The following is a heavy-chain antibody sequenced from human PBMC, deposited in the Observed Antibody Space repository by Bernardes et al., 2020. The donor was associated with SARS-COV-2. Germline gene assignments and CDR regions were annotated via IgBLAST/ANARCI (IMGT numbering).Heavy chain of an antibody. D-gene: IGHD2-2*01. V-gene: IGHV3-30*04. CDR2: ISYDGINK. J-gene: IGHJ6*02. CDR3: ARDPNIEVVPAATSRRGNGMDV. CDR1: RFTFSSYA. Sequence: GGSLRLSCAASRFTFSSYALHWVRQAPGKGLEWVAVISYDGINKYYADSVKGRFSISRDKSKNMLYLQMNSLRPEDTAVYYCARDPNIEVVPAATSRRGNGMDVWGQGTAVTVSS.